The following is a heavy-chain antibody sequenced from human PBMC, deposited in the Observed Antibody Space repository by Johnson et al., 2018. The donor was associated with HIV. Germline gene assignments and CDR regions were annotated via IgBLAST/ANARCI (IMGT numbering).Heavy chain of an antibody. CDR1: GFTFSSYA. V-gene: IGHV3-9*01. Sequence: VQLVESGGGVVQPGRSLRLSCAASGFTFSSYAMHWVRQGPGKGLEWVSGISWNSGRIGYGNSMKGRFTISRDNAKNSLYLQMNSLRPEDTALYYCARDHLRRSHAFDIWGQGTMVTVSS. CDR2: ISWNSGRI. D-gene: IGHD2-15*01. CDR3: ARDHLRRSHAFDI. J-gene: IGHJ3*02.